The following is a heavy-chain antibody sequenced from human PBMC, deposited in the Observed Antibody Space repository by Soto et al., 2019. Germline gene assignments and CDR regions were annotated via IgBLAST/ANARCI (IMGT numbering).Heavy chain of an antibody. D-gene: IGHD1-1*01. CDR2: IYAGDSDT. CDR1: GYTFTTYW. CDR3: VRGVHLTAADAFDV. V-gene: IGHV5-51*01. Sequence: GESLKISCKGYGYTFTTYWIGWVRQMPGKGLEWMGTIYAGDSDTRYSPSFQGQVTISVDKSISTAYLQWSSLRASDTAMYYCVRGVHLTAADAFDVWGQGTMVTVSS. J-gene: IGHJ3*01.